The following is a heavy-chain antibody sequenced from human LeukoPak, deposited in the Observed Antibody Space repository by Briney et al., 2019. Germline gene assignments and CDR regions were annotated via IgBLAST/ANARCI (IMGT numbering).Heavy chain of an antibody. CDR3: TKDDYDCSSTSCTYSYIDV. J-gene: IGHJ6*03. CDR2: ISGSGGST. V-gene: IGHV3-23*01. Sequence: GGSLRLSCAASGFTFSSYAMSWVRQAPGKGLEWVSAISGSGGSTYYADSVKGRFTISRDNSKNTLYLQVNSLRAEDTAVYYCTKDDYDCSSTSCTYSYIDVWAKGTTVTVSS. CDR1: GFTFSSYA. D-gene: IGHD2-2*01.